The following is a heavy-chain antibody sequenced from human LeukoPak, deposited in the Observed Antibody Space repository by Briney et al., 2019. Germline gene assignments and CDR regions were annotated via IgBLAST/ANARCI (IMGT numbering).Heavy chain of an antibody. CDR3: AELGITMIGGV. CDR1: GFTFGSYE. V-gene: IGHV3-48*03. D-gene: IGHD3-10*02. J-gene: IGHJ6*04. CDR2: ISSSGSTI. Sequence: GGSLRLSCEASGFTFGSYEMTWVRQAPGKGLEWVSYISSSGSTIYYADSVKGRFTISRDNAKNSLYLQMNSLRAEDTAVYYCAELGITMIGGVWGKGTTVTISS.